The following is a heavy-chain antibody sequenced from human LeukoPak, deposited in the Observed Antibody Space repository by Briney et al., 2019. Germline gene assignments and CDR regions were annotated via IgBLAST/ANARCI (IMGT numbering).Heavy chain of an antibody. CDR1: GFTFSSYG. Sequence: GGSLRLSCAASGFTFSSYGMHWVRQAPGKGLEWVAVISYDGSNKYYADSVKGRFTISRDNAKNSLYLQMNSPRAEDTALYYCAEDGANYSSGYYNSSGYYYYFDYWGQGTLVTVSS. V-gene: IGHV3-30*18. CDR3: AEDGANYSSGYYNSSGYYYYFDY. CDR2: ISYDGSNK. J-gene: IGHJ4*02. D-gene: IGHD3-22*01.